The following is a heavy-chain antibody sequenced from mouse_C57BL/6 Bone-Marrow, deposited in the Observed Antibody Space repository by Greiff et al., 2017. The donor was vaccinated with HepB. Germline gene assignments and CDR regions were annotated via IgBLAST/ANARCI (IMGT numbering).Heavy chain of an antibody. CDR3: ARRRLDY. Sequence: EVNVVESGGDLVKPGGSLKLSCAASGFTFSSYGMSWVRQTPDKRLEWVATISSGGSYTYYPDSVKGRFTISRDNAKNTLYLQMSSLKSEDTAMYYCARRRLDYWGQGTTLTVSS. CDR2: ISSGGSYT. D-gene: IGHD1-2*01. J-gene: IGHJ2*01. V-gene: IGHV5-6*02. CDR1: GFTFSSYG.